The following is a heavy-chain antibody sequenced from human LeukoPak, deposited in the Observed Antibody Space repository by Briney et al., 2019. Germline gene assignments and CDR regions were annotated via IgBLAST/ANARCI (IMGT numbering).Heavy chain of an antibody. CDR1: GYTFTGHY. V-gene: IGHV1-2*02. J-gene: IGHJ5*02. D-gene: IGHD3-3*01. CDR3: ARSYDFWSGPPFDP. CDR2: INPNSGGT. Sequence: AASVKVSCKASGYTFTGHYMHWVRQAPGQGLEWMGWINPNSGGTKCAQKFQGRVTLTRDTSISTAYMELSRLRCDDTAVCYCARSYDFWSGPPFDPWGQGTLVTVSS.